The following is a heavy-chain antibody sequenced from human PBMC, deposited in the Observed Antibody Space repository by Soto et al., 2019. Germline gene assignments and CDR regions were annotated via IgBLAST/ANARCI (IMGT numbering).Heavy chain of an antibody. CDR3: ASGWFGEFVYYFDY. D-gene: IGHD3-10*01. CDR1: GYTFTSYA. J-gene: IGHJ4*02. V-gene: IGHV1-18*01. Sequence: QVQLVQSGAEVKKPGASVKVSGKASGYTFTSYAISWVRQAPGQGLEWMGWISAYNGNTNYAQKLQGRVTMTTDTSTSTAYMELRSLGSDDTAVYYCASGWFGEFVYYFDYWGQGTLVTVSS. CDR2: ISAYNGNT.